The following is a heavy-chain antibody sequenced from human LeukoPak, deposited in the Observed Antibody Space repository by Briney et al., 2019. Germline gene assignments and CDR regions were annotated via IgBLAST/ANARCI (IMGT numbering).Heavy chain of an antibody. D-gene: IGHD3-16*01. J-gene: IGHJ5*02. CDR2: ISTFNGDT. CDR3: ARDLAFFPVPAANGWLDP. V-gene: IGHV1-18*01. Sequence: GASVKVSCKASGYTFTDHGISWVRQAPGQGLEWMGWISTFNGDTNYAQKFQGRVTITSETSKNTAHMELRSLRSDDTAIYYCARDLAFFPVPAANGWLDPWGQGTLVTVSS. CDR1: GYTFTDHG.